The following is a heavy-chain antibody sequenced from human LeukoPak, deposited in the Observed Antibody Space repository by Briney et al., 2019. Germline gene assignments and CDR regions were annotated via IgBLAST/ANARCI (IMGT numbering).Heavy chain of an antibody. Sequence: PGGSLRLSCAASGFTVSSNYMSWVRQAPGKGLEWVSVIYSGGSTYYADSVKGRFTISRDNSKNMLYFQMNSLRAEDTAVYYCASRSYGSGSFVFDYWGQGTLVTVSS. CDR1: GFTVSSNY. CDR3: ASRSYGSGSFVFDY. D-gene: IGHD3-10*01. V-gene: IGHV3-53*01. CDR2: IYSGGST. J-gene: IGHJ4*02.